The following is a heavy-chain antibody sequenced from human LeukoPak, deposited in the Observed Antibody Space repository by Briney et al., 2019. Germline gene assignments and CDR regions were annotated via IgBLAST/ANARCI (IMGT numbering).Heavy chain of an antibody. V-gene: IGHV3-23*01. Sequence: PGGSLRLSCAASGFTFSSYAMSWVRQAPGKGLEWVSAISGSGGSTYYADSVKGRFTISRDNSKNTLYLQMNSLRAEDTAVYYCAKNRYYYDSSGPTTYDAFDIWGQGTMVTVSS. D-gene: IGHD3-22*01. CDR1: GFTFSSYA. CDR2: ISGSGGST. J-gene: IGHJ3*02. CDR3: AKNRYYYDSSGPTTYDAFDI.